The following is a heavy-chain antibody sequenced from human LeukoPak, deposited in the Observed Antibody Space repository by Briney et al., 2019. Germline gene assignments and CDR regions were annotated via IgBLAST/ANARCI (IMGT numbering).Heavy chain of an antibody. Sequence: GGSLRLSCAASGFTFSSYSMNWVRQAPGKGVEWVSSISSSSSYIYYADSVKGRFTISRDNAKNSLYLQMNSLRAEDTAVYYCARDKRVAAAGHWFDPWGQGTLVTVSS. CDR1: GFTFSSYS. V-gene: IGHV3-21*01. CDR2: ISSSSSYI. D-gene: IGHD6-13*01. J-gene: IGHJ5*02. CDR3: ARDKRVAAAGHWFDP.